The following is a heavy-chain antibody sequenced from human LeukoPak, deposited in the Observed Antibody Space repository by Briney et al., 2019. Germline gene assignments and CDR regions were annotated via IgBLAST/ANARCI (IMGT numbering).Heavy chain of an antibody. J-gene: IGHJ4*02. V-gene: IGHV4-39*01. D-gene: IGHD6-19*01. CDR3: ARASGWNGDYFDY. Sequence: SETLSLTCTVSGGSISSSRYYWGWIRQPPGKGLEWIGSIYYSGTTYYNPSLQSRVTISVDTSKNQFSLKVSSVTAADTAVYYCARASGWNGDYFDYWGQGTLVTVCS. CDR1: GGSISSSRYY. CDR2: IYYSGTT.